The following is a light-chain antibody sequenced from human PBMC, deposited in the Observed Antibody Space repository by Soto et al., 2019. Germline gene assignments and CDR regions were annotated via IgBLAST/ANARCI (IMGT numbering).Light chain of an antibody. J-gene: IGKJ4*01. CDR2: SAS. Sequence: EIVMTQSPATLSVSPGERATLSCRASQSVSNNLAWYQQKPGQAPRLLIYSASTRATGIPARFSGSASGTEFTLSISSLQSEDFAVYYCQQYNGWPLTFGGGTKVETK. V-gene: IGKV3-15*01. CDR3: QQYNGWPLT. CDR1: QSVSNN.